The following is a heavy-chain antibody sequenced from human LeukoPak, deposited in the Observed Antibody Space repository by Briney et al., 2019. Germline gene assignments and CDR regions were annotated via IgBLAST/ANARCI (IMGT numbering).Heavy chain of an antibody. CDR1: GFSLSTSGMC. CDR3: ARIRLDGSGSYGY. D-gene: IGHD3-10*01. J-gene: IGHJ4*02. V-gene: IGHV2-70*11. Sequence: AGPTLVNPTQTLTLTYTFSGFSLSTSGMCVSWIRQPPGKALEWLARIDWDDDKYYSTSLKTRLTISKDTSKTQVVLTMTNMDPVDTATYYCARIRLDGSGSYGYWGQGTLVTVSS. CDR2: IDWDDDK.